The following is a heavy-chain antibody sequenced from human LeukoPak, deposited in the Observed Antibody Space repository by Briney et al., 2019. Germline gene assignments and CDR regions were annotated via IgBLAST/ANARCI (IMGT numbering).Heavy chain of an antibody. D-gene: IGHD5-18*01. V-gene: IGHV3-73*01. J-gene: IGHJ3*01. CDR3: TRLTAQTYSYGLHDAFDV. CDR2: IRSKADTYAT. CDR1: GFTFSGSA. Sequence: PGGSLRLSCAASGFTFSGSAMHWVRQASGKGLEWVGRIRSKADTYATVYATSVKGRFTISRDDSKNTAYLQMNSLKTEDTAVYYCTRLTAQTYSYGLHDAFDVWGQGTMVTVSS.